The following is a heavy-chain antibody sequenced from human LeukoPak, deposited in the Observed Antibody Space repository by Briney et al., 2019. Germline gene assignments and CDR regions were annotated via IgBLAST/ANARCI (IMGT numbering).Heavy chain of an antibody. CDR1: GFTFSSYG. J-gene: IGHJ3*02. CDR3: AKDHGYCSSTSCSLLEAFDI. Sequence: GGSLRLSCAASGFTFSSYGMHWVRQAPGKGLEWVAFIRYDGSNKYYVDSVKGRFTISRDNSKNTLYLQMNSLRAEDTAVYYCAKDHGYCSSTSCSLLEAFDIWGQGTMVTVSS. D-gene: IGHD2-2*01. CDR2: IRYDGSNK. V-gene: IGHV3-30*02.